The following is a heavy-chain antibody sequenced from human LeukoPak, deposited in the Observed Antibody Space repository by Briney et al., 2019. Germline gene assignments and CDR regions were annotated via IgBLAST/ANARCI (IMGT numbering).Heavy chain of an antibody. CDR1: GYSXNNSD. D-gene: IGHD6-13*01. Sequence: ASVKVSCKASGYSXNNSDISWVRQAPGQGLEWMGWISAYNGNTNYAQKLQGRVTMTTDTSTTTAYMELRSLRSDDTAVYYCARAMGGAGTVTDYWGQGTLVTVSS. CDR2: ISAYNGNT. V-gene: IGHV1-18*01. CDR3: ARAMGGAGTVTDY. J-gene: IGHJ4*02.